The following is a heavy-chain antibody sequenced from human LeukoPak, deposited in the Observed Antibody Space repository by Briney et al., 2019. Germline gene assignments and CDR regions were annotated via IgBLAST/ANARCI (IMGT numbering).Heavy chain of an antibody. V-gene: IGHV4-34*01. J-gene: IGHJ4*02. Sequence: SETLSLTCAVYGGSFSGYYWSWIRQPPGKGLEWIGEINHSESTNYNPSLKSRVTISVDTSKNQFSPKLSSVTAADTAVYYCARSVVVTAIFDYWGQGTLVTVSS. CDR3: ARSVVVTAIFDY. CDR1: GGSFSGYY. CDR2: INHSEST. D-gene: IGHD2-21*02.